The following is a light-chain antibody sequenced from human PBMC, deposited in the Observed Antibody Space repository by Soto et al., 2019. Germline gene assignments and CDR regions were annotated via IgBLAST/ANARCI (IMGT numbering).Light chain of an antibody. V-gene: IGLV2-23*01. J-gene: IGLJ1*01. Sequence: QSVLTQPASVSGFPGQSITISCTGTSGDVGSYNLVSWYQHHPGKAPKLMIYEGTKRPSGVSNRFSASKSGNTASLTISGLQAEDEADYYCCSYAGSSASYVFGTGTKVTVL. CDR3: CSYAGSSASYV. CDR2: EGT. CDR1: SGDVGSYNL.